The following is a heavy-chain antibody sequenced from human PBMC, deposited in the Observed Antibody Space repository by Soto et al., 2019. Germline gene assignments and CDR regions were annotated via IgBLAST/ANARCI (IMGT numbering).Heavy chain of an antibody. Sequence: EVQLLESGGGLVQPGGSLRLSCAASGFTFSSYAMSWVRQAPGKGLEWVSAISGSGGSTYYADSVKGRFTISRDNSKNTLYLQMNSLRADDTAVYYCAATHSIAARRGGDYWGQGTLVTVSS. V-gene: IGHV3-23*01. CDR3: AATHSIAARRGGDY. CDR1: GFTFSSYA. D-gene: IGHD6-6*01. CDR2: ISGSGGST. J-gene: IGHJ4*02.